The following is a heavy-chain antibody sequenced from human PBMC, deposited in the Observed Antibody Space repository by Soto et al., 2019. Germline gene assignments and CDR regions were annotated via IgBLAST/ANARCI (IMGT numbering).Heavy chain of an antibody. CDR3: ARDPEGSGYSWRRLFDY. CDR2: ISAYNGNT. Sequence: QVQLVQSGAEVKKPGASVKVSCKASGYTFTSYGISWVRQAPGQGLEWMGWISAYNGNTNYAQKLQGRVTMTTDTSXSXXYMELRSLRSDDTAVYYCARDPEGSGYSWRRLFDYWGQGTLVTVSS. J-gene: IGHJ4*02. CDR1: GYTFTSYG. D-gene: IGHD3-22*01. V-gene: IGHV1-18*01.